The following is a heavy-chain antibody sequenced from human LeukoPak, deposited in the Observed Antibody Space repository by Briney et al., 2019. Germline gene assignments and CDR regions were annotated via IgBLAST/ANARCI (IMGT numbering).Heavy chain of an antibody. CDR2: ISSSSSYI. J-gene: IGHJ4*02. V-gene: IGHV3-21*01. CDR1: GFTFSSYS. D-gene: IGHD6-13*01. Sequence: GGSLRLSCAASGFTFSSYSMNWVRQAPGKGLEWVSSISSSSSYIYYADSVKGRFTISRDNAKNSLYLQMNSPRAEDTAVYYCARWEYSSSGFDYWGQGTLVTVSS. CDR3: ARWEYSSSGFDY.